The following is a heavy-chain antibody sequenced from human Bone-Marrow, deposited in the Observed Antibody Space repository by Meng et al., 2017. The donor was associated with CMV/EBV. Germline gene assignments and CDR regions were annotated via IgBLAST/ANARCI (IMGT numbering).Heavy chain of an antibody. V-gene: IGHV3-9*01. J-gene: IGHJ2*01. CDR3: AKGHDWKPGFWYFDL. CDR1: GFTFDDYA. Sequence: GGSLRLSCAASGFTFDDYAMHWVRQAPGKGLEWVSGISWNTDRILYADSVKGRFTISRDNAEKSVYLQMNSLRVEDTAFYYCAKGHDWKPGFWYFDLWGRGTLVTVSS. D-gene: IGHD1-1*01. CDR2: ISWNTDRI.